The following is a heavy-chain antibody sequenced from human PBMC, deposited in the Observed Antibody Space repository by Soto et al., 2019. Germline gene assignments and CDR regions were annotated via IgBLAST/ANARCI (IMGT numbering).Heavy chain of an antibody. D-gene: IGHD4-4*01. V-gene: IGHV1-69*01. CDR1: GGTFSSYA. Sequence: QVQLVQSGAEVKKPGSSVKVSCKASGGTFSSYAISWVRQAPGQGLEWMGGIIPIFGTANYAQKFQGRVTMTADESTRTAYMELSSLRSEDTAVYYCAREVTYYYGMDVWGQGTTVTVSS. CDR2: IIPIFGTA. CDR3: AREVTYYYGMDV. J-gene: IGHJ6*02.